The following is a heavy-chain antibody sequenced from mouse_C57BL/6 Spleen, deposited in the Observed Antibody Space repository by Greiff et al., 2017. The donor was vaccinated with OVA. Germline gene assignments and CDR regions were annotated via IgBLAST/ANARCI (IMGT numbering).Heavy chain of an antibody. CDR3: ARGSSYGGYYFDY. V-gene: IGHV5-9*01. D-gene: IGHD1-1*01. CDR2: ISGGGGNT. J-gene: IGHJ2*01. Sequence: EVMLVEPGGGLVKPGGSLKLSCAASGFTFSSYTMPWVRQTPEKRLEWVATISGGGGNTYYPDNLKGRSTIPSVHAKNTPYLQMSGLRSEETAVYSGARGSSYGGYYFDYWGQGTTLTVSS. CDR1: GFTFSSYT.